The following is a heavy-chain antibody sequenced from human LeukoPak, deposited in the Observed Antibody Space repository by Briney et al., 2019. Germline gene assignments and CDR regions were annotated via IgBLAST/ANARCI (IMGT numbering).Heavy chain of an antibody. CDR2: INYSGTT. CDR3: ARLSIVGATSSYYMDV. Sequence: SETLSLTCLVSGDSFSSSCYYWGWIRQPPGKGLERIGSINYSGTTYYNPSLKSRVTISVDTSKNQFSLRLSSVTVADTAVYSCARLSIVGATSSYYMDVWGKGTTVTVSS. D-gene: IGHD1-26*01. V-gene: IGHV4-39*01. CDR1: GDSFSSSCYY. J-gene: IGHJ6*03.